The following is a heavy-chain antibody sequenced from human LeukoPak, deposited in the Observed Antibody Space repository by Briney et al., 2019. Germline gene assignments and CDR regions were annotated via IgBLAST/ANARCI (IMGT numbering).Heavy chain of an antibody. CDR2: VYYGRTT. V-gene: IGHV4-39*01. D-gene: IGHD5-12*01. CDR1: AGSFISSSHH. J-gene: IGHJ5*01. CDR3: VRHDGRGGATMGAFDS. Sequence: SETLSLTCTVSAGSFISSSHHWGWIRQSPGKGLEWIVTVYYGRTTYYNPSLDGRVTISLDTSANHFSLQLNSVTAADTAVYYCVRHDGRGGATMGAFDSWGQGSLVTVSS.